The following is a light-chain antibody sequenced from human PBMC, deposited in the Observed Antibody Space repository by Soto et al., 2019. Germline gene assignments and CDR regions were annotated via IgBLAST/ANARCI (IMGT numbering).Light chain of an antibody. Sequence: EVVMTQSPATLSVSPGEGATLSCRASQGIGDTLAWYQHKPGQTPRLLIYDTSTRAAGIPARFSASGTGTDFTLTISDVQPEDFAVYYCHQRQSWPRTFGQGTKVDIK. J-gene: IGKJ1*01. V-gene: IGKV3D-15*01. CDR2: DTS. CDR3: HQRQSWPRT. CDR1: QGIGDT.